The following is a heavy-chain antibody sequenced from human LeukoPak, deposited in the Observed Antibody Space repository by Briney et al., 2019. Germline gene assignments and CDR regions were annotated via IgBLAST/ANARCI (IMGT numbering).Heavy chain of an antibody. J-gene: IGHJ6*03. V-gene: IGHV1-18*01. Sequence: ASVKVSCKASGYTFTSYGISWVRQAPGQGLEWMGWISAYNGNTNYAQKLQGRVTMTTDTSTSTAYMELRSLRSDDTAVYYCARAMGATRYYYYYYMDVWGKGTTVTVSS. CDR2: ISAYNGNT. CDR3: ARAMGATRYYYYYYMDV. CDR1: GYTFTSYG. D-gene: IGHD1-26*01.